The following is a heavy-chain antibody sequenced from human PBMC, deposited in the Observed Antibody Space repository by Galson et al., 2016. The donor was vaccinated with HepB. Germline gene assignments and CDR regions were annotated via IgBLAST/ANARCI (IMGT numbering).Heavy chain of an antibody. D-gene: IGHD3-22*01. CDR2: VSYGGSKN. J-gene: IGHJ4*02. V-gene: IGHV3-30*18. CDR3: AKEGCYYDSSGCGFDY. CDR1: GFSFSNYG. Sequence: SLRLSCAASGFSFSNYGMHWVRQAPGKGLEWVAGVSYGGSKNYYVDSVKGRFTISRDNSKNTLYLQMNSLRAEDTAVYYCAKEGCYYDSSGCGFDYWGQGTLVTVSS.